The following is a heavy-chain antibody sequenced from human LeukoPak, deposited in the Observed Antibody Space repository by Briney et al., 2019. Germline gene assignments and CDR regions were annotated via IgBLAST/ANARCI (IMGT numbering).Heavy chain of an antibody. CDR1: GGSISSYY. CDR3: ARGPSLGCSGGSCYLHLDP. D-gene: IGHD2-15*01. Sequence: KPSETLSLTCTVSGGSISSYYWSWIRQPPGKGLEWIGYIYYSGGTNYNPSLKSRVTISVDTSKNQFSLKLSSVTAADTAVYYCARGPSLGCSGGSCYLHLDPWGQGTLVTVSS. V-gene: IGHV4-59*01. CDR2: IYYSGGT. J-gene: IGHJ5*02.